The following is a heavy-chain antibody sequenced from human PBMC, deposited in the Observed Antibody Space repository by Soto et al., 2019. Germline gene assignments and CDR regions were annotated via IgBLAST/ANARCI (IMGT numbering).Heavy chain of an antibody. CDR1: GFTVSSNY. V-gene: IGHV3-53*01. Sequence: ESGGGLIQPGGSLRLSCAASGFTVSSNYMSWVRQAPGKGLEWVSVIYSGGSTYYADSVKGRFTISRDNSKNTLYLQMNSLRAEDTAVYYCARDTMLGDYYYYGMDVWGQGTTVTVSS. D-gene: IGHD3-10*02. CDR2: IYSGGST. J-gene: IGHJ6*02. CDR3: ARDTMLGDYYYYGMDV.